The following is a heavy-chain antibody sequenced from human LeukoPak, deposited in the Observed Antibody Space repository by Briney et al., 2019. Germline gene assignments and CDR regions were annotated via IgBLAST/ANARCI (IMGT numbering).Heavy chain of an antibody. V-gene: IGHV3-23*01. CDR2: ISGSGGST. D-gene: IGHD2-21*02. CDR3: ARDYCGGDCYNFDY. Sequence: GGSLRLSCAASEFTFSNYAMNWVRQAPGKGLEWVSSISGSGGSTHYADSVKGRFTISRDNSKLYLQMDSLRVEDTAVYYCARDYCGGDCYNFDYWGQGTLVTVSS. CDR1: EFTFSNYA. J-gene: IGHJ4*02.